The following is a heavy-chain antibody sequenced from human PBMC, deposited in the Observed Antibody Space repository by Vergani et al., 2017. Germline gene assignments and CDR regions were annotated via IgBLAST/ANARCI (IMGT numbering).Heavy chain of an antibody. J-gene: IGHJ6*02. D-gene: IGHD2-8*01. CDR3: ARVCTNGVCPKNYYYGMDV. Sequence: EVQLVESGGGLVQPGGSLRLSCAASGFTFSSYEMNWVRQAPGKGLEWVSYISSSGSTIYYADSVKGRFTISRDNAKNSLYLQMNSLRAEDTAVYYCARVCTNGVCPKNYYYGMDVWGQGTTVTVSS. CDR2: ISSSGSTI. V-gene: IGHV3-48*03. CDR1: GFTFSSYE.